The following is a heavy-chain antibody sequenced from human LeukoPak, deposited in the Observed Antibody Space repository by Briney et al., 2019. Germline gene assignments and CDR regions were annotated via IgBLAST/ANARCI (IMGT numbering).Heavy chain of an antibody. J-gene: IGHJ5*02. CDR2: VSGSGGST. D-gene: IGHD3-3*01. V-gene: IGHV3-23*01. Sequence: PGGSLRLSCAASGFTFSSYAMSWVRQAPGKGLEWVSAVSGSGGSTYYADSVKGRFTISRDNSKNTLYLQMNSLRAEDTAVYYCAKDQGFGVVFWFDPWGQGTLVTVSS. CDR1: GFTFSSYA. CDR3: AKDQGFGVVFWFDP.